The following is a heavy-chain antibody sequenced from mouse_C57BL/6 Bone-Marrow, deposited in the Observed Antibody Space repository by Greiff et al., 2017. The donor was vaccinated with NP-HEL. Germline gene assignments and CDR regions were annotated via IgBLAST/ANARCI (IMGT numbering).Heavy chain of an antibody. V-gene: IGHV2-5*01. D-gene: IGHD2-3*01. CDR1: GFSLTSYG. Sequence: QVQLKESGPGLVQPSQSLSITCTVSGFSLTSYGVHWVRQSPGKGLEWLGVIWRGGSTDYNAAFMSRLSITKDNSKSQVFFKMNSLQADDTAIYYCAKNFGNCYEDYAMDYWGQGTSVTVSS. J-gene: IGHJ4*01. CDR2: IWRGGST. CDR3: AKNFGNCYEDYAMDY.